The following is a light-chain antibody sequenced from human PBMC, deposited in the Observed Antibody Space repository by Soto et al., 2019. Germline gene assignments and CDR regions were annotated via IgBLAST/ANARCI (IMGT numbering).Light chain of an antibody. CDR2: DVS. V-gene: IGLV2-14*03. Sequence: QSALTQPASVSGSPGQSITISCTGTSSDVGGYNYVSWYQQHPGKAPKLLINDVSNRPSGISDRFSGSKSGNTASLTISGLQAEDGADYYCSSYTSSTTNVFGTGPKVT. J-gene: IGLJ1*01. CDR1: SSDVGGYNY. CDR3: SSYTSSTTNV.